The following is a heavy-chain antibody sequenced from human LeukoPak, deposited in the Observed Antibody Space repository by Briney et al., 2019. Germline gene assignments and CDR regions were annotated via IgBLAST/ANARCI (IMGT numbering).Heavy chain of an antibody. CDR3: ARGRSAGTMVRGIRFDP. CDR1: GGSISSYY. V-gene: IGHV4-4*07. J-gene: IGHJ5*02. CDR2: IYTSGST. D-gene: IGHD3-10*01. Sequence: SETLSLTCTVSGGSISSYYWSWIRQPAGKGLEWVGRIYTSGSTNYNPSLKSRVTMSVDTSKNQFSLKLSSVTAADTAVYYCARGRSAGTMVRGIRFDPWGQGTLVTVSS.